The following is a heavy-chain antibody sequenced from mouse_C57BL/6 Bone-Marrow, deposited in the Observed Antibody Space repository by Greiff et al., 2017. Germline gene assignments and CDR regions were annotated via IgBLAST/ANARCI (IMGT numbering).Heavy chain of an antibody. CDR2: LDPANGNT. J-gene: IGHJ3*01. CDR3: ARERSKLGLWFAD. CDR1: GFNIKNTY. Sequence: EVKLMESVAELVRPGASVKLSCTASGFNIKNTYMHWVKQRPEQGLEWIGRLDPANGNTKYAPKFQGKATITADTSSNPAYLQRSSLTSEDTAIYYCARERSKLGLWFADWGQGTLVTVSA. D-gene: IGHD4-1*01. V-gene: IGHV14-3*01.